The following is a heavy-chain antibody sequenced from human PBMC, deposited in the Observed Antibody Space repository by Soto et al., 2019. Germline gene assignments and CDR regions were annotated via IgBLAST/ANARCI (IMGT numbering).Heavy chain of an antibody. J-gene: IGHJ5*02. CDR1: GYTFTSYG. D-gene: IGHD6-6*01. CDR3: ARSMVPGGIAARLTS. V-gene: IGHV1-18*01. CDR2: ISAYNGNT. Sequence: GASVKVSCKASGYTFTSYGISWVRQAPGQGLEWMGWISAYNGNTNYAQKLQGRVTITTDTSTSTAYMELRSLRSDDTAVYYCARSMVPGGIAARLTSWGQGTLVTVSS.